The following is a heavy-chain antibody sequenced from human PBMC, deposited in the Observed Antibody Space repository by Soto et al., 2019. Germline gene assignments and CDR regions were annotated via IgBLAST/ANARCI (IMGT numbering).Heavy chain of an antibody. J-gene: IGHJ6*02. V-gene: IGHV3-30*18. CDR2: ISYDGSNK. Sequence: PGGSLTLSCVSSGFTFSSYGMHWIGQAPGQGLEWVAVISYDGSNKYYADSVKGRFTISRDTSKDTLYLKMNSLRAEDTAVYYCAKDQGYSRLLKLYTYFYHGRPGWGQGQAVTVAS. CDR1: GFTFSSYG. D-gene: IGHD6-13*01. CDR3: AKDQGYSRLLKLYTYFYHGRPG.